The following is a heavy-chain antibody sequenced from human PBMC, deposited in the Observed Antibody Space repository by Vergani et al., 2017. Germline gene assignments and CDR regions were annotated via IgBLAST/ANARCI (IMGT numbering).Heavy chain of an antibody. CDR3: ARRNVYYDSSGYYYSDAFDV. Sequence: QVQLVQSGAEVKKPGASVKVSCKASGYTFTSYAMHWVRQAPGQRLEWMGWINAGNGNTKYSQKFQGRVTITRDTSASTAYMELSSLRSEDTAVYYCARRNVYYDSSGYYYSDAFDVWGQGTMVTVSS. CDR1: GYTFTSYA. CDR2: INAGNGNT. J-gene: IGHJ3*01. D-gene: IGHD3-22*01. V-gene: IGHV1-3*01.